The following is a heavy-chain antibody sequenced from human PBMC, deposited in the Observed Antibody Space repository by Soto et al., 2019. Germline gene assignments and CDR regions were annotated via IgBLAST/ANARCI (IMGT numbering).Heavy chain of an antibody. J-gene: IGHJ4*02. D-gene: IGHD2-21*02. CDR1: GFTFSSYA. V-gene: IGHV3-30-3*01. Sequence: VQLVESGGGVVQPGRSLRLSCAASGFTFSSYAMHWVRQAPGKGLEWVAVISYDGSNQYYADSVKGRFTISRDNSNNTLYRQMNSLRAEDTAVYYCARDAPCCGDCYPEAWGQGTLVTVSS. CDR3: ARDAPCCGDCYPEA. CDR2: ISYDGSNQ.